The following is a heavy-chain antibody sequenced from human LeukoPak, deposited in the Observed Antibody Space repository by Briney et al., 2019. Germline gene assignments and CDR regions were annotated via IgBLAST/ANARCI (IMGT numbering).Heavy chain of an antibody. Sequence: PSETLSLTCTVSGDSITNHYWNWIRQPPGKGLEWIGYMSSNGSHDYNPSLKSRVTMSVDTSRKLFFLSLTSVTAADTAVYYCGRHYRGGSGNYYTDSWGQGTLVTVSS. D-gene: IGHD3-10*01. J-gene: IGHJ5*01. CDR3: GRHYRGGSGNYYTDS. V-gene: IGHV4-59*08. CDR1: GDSITNHY. CDR2: MSSNGSH.